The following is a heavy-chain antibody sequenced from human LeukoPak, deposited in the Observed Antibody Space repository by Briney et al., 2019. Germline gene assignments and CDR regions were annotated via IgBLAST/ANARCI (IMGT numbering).Heavy chain of an antibody. CDR3: ARVIRARSGYFRNAFDI. D-gene: IGHD3-22*01. V-gene: IGHV4-59*01. Sequence: SETLSLTCTVSGGSISSYYWSWIRQPPGKGLEWIGYIYYSGSTNYNTSLKSRVTISVDTSKNQFSLKLSSVTAADTAVYYCARVIRARSGYFRNAFDIWGQGTMVTVSS. CDR2: IYYSGST. CDR1: GGSISSYY. J-gene: IGHJ3*02.